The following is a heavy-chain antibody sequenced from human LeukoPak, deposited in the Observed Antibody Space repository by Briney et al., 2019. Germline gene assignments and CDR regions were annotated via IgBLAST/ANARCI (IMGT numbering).Heavy chain of an antibody. CDR3: ARGTIAAEYLDY. CDR1: GGSISSGDYY. D-gene: IGHD6-13*01. CDR2: TYYSGST. Sequence: PSQTLSLTCTVSGGSISSGDYYWSWIRQPPGKGLEWIGYTYYSGSTYYNPSLKSRVTISVDTSKNQFSLKLSSVTAADTAVYYCARGTIAAEYLDYWGQGTLVTVSS. V-gene: IGHV4-30-4*01. J-gene: IGHJ4*02.